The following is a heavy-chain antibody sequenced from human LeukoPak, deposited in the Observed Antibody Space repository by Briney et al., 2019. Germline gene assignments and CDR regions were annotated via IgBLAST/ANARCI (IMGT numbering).Heavy chain of an antibody. CDR1: GFTFSSYV. D-gene: IGHD3-22*01. J-gene: IGHJ4*02. V-gene: IGHV3-23*01. CDR3: AKESSSGYFN. CDR2: ISGSGGST. Sequence: GGSLRLSCPAYGFTFSSYVMNWVRQAPGKGLEWVSTISGSGGSTYYADSVKGRFTISRDNSKNTLYLEMNSLRAEDTAIYYCAKESSSGYFNWGQGTLVSVSS.